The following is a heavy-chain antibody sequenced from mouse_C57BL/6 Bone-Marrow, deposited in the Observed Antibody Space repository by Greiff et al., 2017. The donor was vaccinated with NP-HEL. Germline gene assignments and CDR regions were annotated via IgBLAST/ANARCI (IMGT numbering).Heavy chain of an antibody. Sequence: EVQGVESGGGLVQPGGSMKLSCVASGFTFSNYWMNWVRQSPEKGLEWVAQIRLKSDNYATHYAESVKGRFTISRDDSKSSVYLQMNNLRDEDTGIYYCTEIITTVVDYWGQGTTLTVSS. CDR3: TEIITTVVDY. CDR2: IRLKSDNYAT. V-gene: IGHV6-3*01. D-gene: IGHD1-1*01. CDR1: GFTFSNYW. J-gene: IGHJ2*01.